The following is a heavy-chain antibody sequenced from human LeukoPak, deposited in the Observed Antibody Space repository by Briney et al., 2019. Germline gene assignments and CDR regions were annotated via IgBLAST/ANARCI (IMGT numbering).Heavy chain of an antibody. D-gene: IGHD6-19*01. Sequence: SETLSLTCTVSGGSISSYYWSWIRQPPGKGLEYIGHIYYSGSTNYNPSLKSRVTISVDTSKNQFSLKLSSVTAADTAVYYCARLVAVAGLDYWGQGTLVTVSS. CDR3: ARLVAVAGLDY. CDR1: GGSISSYY. J-gene: IGHJ4*02. CDR2: IYYSGST. V-gene: IGHV4-59*08.